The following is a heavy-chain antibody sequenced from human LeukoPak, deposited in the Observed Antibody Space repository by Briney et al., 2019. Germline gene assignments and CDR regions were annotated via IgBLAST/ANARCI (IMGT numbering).Heavy chain of an antibody. Sequence: ASVKVSCKASGYTFTSYYMHWVRQAPGQGLEWMGIINPSGGSTSYAQKFQGRVTMTRDTSTSTVYMELSSLRSEDTAVYYCAREGFNRAASPYYYYGMDVWGQGTTVTVSS. D-gene: IGHD2-15*01. CDR2: INPSGGST. J-gene: IGHJ6*02. CDR3: AREGFNRAASPYYYYGMDV. CDR1: GYTFTSYY. V-gene: IGHV1-46*01.